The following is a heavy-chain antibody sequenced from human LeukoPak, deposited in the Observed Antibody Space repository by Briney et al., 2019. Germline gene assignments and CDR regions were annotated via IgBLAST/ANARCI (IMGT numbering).Heavy chain of an antibody. Sequence: GGSLRLSCAASGFTFSSYAMHWVRQAPGKGLEWVAVISYDGSNKYYADSVKGRFTISRDNSKNTLYLQMNSLRAEDTAVYHCARDDGDSAQRHSGYGYFDYWGQGTLVTVSS. CDR1: GFTFSSYA. CDR2: ISYDGSNK. CDR3: ARDDGDSAQRHSGYGYFDY. J-gene: IGHJ4*02. D-gene: IGHD5-12*01. V-gene: IGHV3-30-3*01.